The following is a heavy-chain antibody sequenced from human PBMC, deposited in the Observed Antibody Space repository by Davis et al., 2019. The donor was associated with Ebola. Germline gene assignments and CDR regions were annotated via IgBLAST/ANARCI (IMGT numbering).Heavy chain of an antibody. Sequence: SETLSLTCTISGYSISSGYYWGWIRQPPGKGLEWIGSIYHSGSTYYNPSLKSRVTISVDTSKNQFFLNLTSVTAADTAVYYCARPYYDSSGYYSDAYDIWGPGTMVTVSS. CDR1: GYSISSGYY. CDR2: IYHSGST. D-gene: IGHD3-22*01. J-gene: IGHJ3*02. CDR3: ARPYYDSSGYYSDAYDI. V-gene: IGHV4-38-2*02.